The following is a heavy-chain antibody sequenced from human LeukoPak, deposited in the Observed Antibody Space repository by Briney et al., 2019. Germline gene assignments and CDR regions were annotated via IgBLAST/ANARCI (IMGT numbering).Heavy chain of an antibody. J-gene: IGHJ3*02. CDR3: ARAACRSYSSTCAFDI. CDR1: GGTFSSYA. D-gene: IGHD1-26*01. CDR2: MNPNSGNT. Sequence: GSSVKVSCKASGGTFSSYAISWVRQAPGQGLEWMGWMNPNSGNTGYAQKFQGRVTITRNTSISTAYMELSSLRSEDTAVYYCARAACRSYSSTCAFDIWGQGTMVTVSS. V-gene: IGHV1-8*03.